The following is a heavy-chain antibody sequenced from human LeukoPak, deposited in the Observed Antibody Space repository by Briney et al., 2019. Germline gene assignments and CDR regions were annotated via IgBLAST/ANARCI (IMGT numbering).Heavy chain of an antibody. Sequence: PGGSLRLSCAASRFTFGSFDMHWVRQAPGKGLKWVTFIRFDGSNKYYADSVKGRFTISRDNSKNTLYLQMSSLRPEDTAVYYCARQIGVSIDYWGQGTLVTVSS. CDR2: IRFDGSNK. D-gene: IGHD5/OR15-5a*01. CDR1: RFTFGSFD. CDR3: ARQIGVSIDY. V-gene: IGHV3-30*02. J-gene: IGHJ4*02.